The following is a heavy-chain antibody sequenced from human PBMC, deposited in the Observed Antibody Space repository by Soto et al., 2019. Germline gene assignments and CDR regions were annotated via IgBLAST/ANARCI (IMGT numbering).Heavy chain of an antibody. CDR1: GYSVSSNSAA. J-gene: IGHJ4*02. Sequence: SQTLSLTCAISGYSVSSNSAAWNWVIQSPSRGLEWLGRTYYRSKWNNDYAVSVKRRITINPDTSKNQFSLQLNSVTPEDTAVYYCEREGADSSSSYLDYWGEGTPVPLXS. V-gene: IGHV6-1*01. D-gene: IGHD6-13*01. CDR2: TYYRSKWNN. CDR3: EREGADSSSSYLDY.